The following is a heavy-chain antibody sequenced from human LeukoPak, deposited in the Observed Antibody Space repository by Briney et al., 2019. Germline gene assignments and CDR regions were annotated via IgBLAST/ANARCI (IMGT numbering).Heavy chain of an antibody. J-gene: IGHJ4*02. CDR2: INPSGGST. Sequence: ASVKVSCTASGYTFTSYYMHWVRQAPGQGLEWMGIINPSGGSTNCAQKFQGRVTMTRDTSTSTVYMELSSLRSEDTAVYYCAASGSSWSNNFDCWGQGTLVTVSS. CDR1: GYTFTSYY. CDR3: AASGSSWSNNFDC. D-gene: IGHD6-13*01. V-gene: IGHV1-46*01.